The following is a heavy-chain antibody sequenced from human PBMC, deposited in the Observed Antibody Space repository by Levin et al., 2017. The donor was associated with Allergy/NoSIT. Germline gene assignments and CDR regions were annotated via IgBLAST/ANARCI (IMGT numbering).Heavy chain of an antibody. Sequence: PAASVKVSCKASGYTFTRYYLHWVRQAPGQGPEWMGRINPSGGGTSYPQQFQGRVTMTRDTSTSTVYMELRSLRSEDTAVYYCAKLVAGGYEGVDYWGQGTLVTVSS. CDR2: INPSGGGT. J-gene: IGHJ4*02. V-gene: IGHV1-46*01. D-gene: IGHD5-18*01. CDR1: GYTFTRYY. CDR3: AKLVAGGYEGVDY.